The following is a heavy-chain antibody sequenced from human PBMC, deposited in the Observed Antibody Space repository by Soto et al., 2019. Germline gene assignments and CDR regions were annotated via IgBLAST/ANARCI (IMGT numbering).Heavy chain of an antibody. CDR2: ISSSGSTI. J-gene: IGHJ4*02. CDR3: ARDPDHDY. CDR1: GFTFISYE. Sequence: RFCAASGFTFISYEMNWVRQAPGKGLEWVSYISSSGSTIYYADSVKGRFTISRDNAKNSLYLQMNSLRAEDTAVYYCARDPDHDYWGQGTLVTVPS. V-gene: IGHV3-48*03.